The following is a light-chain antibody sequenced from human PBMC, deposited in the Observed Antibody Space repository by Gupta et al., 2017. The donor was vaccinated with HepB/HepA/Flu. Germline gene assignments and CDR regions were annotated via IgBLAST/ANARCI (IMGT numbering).Light chain of an antibody. Sequence: DIQMTQSPSSLSASVGDRFTITCRASQGMSNDLGWYQQKPGKAPKLLIYAASGLQSGVPSRFSGSGSGTDFTLTISSLQPEDVATYYCRQHNSYPRTFGQGTKL. J-gene: IGKJ1*01. CDR1: QGMSND. CDR2: AAS. CDR3: RQHNSYPRT. V-gene: IGKV1-17*01.